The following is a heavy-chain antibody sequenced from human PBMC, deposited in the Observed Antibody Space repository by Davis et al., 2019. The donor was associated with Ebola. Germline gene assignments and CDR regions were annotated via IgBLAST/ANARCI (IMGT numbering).Heavy chain of an antibody. V-gene: IGHV4-59*13. Sequence: MPSETLSLTCPVSGGSISSYYWSWIRQPPGKGLEWIGYLYYIGRTNYNPSLKSRVTLSVDTSKNQFSLKLSSVTAADTAVYYCARGPRYYDFWSGYYPNNWFDPWGQGTLVTVSS. CDR3: ARGPRYYDFWSGYYPNNWFDP. D-gene: IGHD3-3*01. J-gene: IGHJ5*02. CDR1: GGSISSYY. CDR2: LYYIGRT.